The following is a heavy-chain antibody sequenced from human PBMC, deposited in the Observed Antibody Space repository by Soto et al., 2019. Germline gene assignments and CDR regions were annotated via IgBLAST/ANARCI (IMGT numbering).Heavy chain of an antibody. D-gene: IGHD2-2*01. CDR3: AKDMRLDP. J-gene: IGHJ5*02. CDR1: GFTFSSYA. V-gene: IGHV3-23*01. Sequence: PVGSLRLSCAASGFTFSSYAMSWVRQPPGKGLEWVSAISGSGATTYYADSVKGRFTISRDNSKNTLYLQMNSLRVDDTAVYYCAKDMRLDPWGQGTLVTVSS. CDR2: ISGSGATT.